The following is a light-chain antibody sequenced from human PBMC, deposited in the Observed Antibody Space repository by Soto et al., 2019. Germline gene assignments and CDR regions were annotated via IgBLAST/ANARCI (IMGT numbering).Light chain of an antibody. CDR2: SDN. J-gene: IGLJ1*01. V-gene: IGLV1-47*02. CDR1: SSNIAKNY. CDR3: AAWDDRLSGYV. Sequence: HSVLTQPPSTSGTPGQRVTISCSGGSSNIAKNYVYWYQQLPGMAPKLLIYSDNQRPSGVPDRFSGSKSGTSASLAISGLRSEDEADDYCAAWDDRLSGYVFGGGTKVTVL.